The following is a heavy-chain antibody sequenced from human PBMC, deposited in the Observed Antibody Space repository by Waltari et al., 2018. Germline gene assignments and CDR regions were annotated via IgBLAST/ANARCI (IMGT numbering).Heavy chain of an antibody. CDR2: VDPEDGET. CDR1: GYTFTDYY. CDR3: ATDRRLPGDAFDI. D-gene: IGHD7-27*01. Sequence: EVELVQSGAEVKKPGATVQISCKVSGYTFTDYYIHWVQQAPVRGLEWMGLVDPEDGETIYAEKFHGRVTIPADTTTDTAYMELSSLRSEDTAVYYCATDRRLPGDAFDIWGQGTMVTVSS. J-gene: IGHJ3*02. V-gene: IGHV1-69-2*01.